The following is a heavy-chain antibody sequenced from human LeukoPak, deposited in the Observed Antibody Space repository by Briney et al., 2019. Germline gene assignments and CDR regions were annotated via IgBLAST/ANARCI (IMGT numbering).Heavy chain of an antibody. Sequence: GGSLRLSCAASGFAFSLYWMTWVRQAPGKGLEWVANINPDGTKTSYVDSVEGRFTVSRDNTKNSLYLQMNSLRAEDTAVYYCTMIEWERWRGWGQGTLVTVSS. CDR1: GFAFSLYW. J-gene: IGHJ4*02. CDR3: TMIEWERWRG. CDR2: INPDGTKT. D-gene: IGHD1-26*01. V-gene: IGHV3-7*01.